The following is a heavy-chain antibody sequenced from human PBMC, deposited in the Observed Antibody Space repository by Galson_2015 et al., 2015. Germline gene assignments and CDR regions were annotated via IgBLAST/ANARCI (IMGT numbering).Heavy chain of an antibody. V-gene: IGHV1-69*13. CDR2: IIPIFGTA. D-gene: IGHD3-10*01. J-gene: IGHJ6*03. CDR3: ARVRMVLVIGYYYYYMDV. Sequence: SVKVSCKASGGTFSSYAISWARQAPGQGLEWMGGIIPIFGTANYAQKFQGRVTITADESTSTAYMELSSLRSEDTAVYYCARVRMVLVIGYYYYYMDVWVKGTTVTVSS. CDR1: GGTFSSYA.